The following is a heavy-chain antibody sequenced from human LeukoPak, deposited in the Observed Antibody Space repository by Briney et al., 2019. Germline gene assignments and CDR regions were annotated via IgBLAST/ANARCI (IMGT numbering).Heavy chain of an antibody. Sequence: GRSLRLSCAASGFTFSSYAMHWVRQAPGKGLEWVAVISYDGSNKYYADSVKGRFTISRDNSKNTLYLQMNSLRAEDTAVYYCARGYSYGPPYYFDYWGQGTLVTVSS. CDR3: ARGYSYGPPYYFDY. V-gene: IGHV3-30-3*01. CDR1: GFTFSSYA. CDR2: ISYDGSNK. D-gene: IGHD5-18*01. J-gene: IGHJ4*02.